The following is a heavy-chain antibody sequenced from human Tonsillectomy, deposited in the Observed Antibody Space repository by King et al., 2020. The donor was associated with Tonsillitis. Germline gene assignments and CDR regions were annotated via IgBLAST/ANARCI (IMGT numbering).Heavy chain of an antibody. Sequence: VQLVESGGGVVQPGGSLRLSCAASGFTFSSYGMHWVRQAPGKGLEWVAFIRYDGNNKYYADSVKGRFTISRDNSKNTLYLQINSLRAEDTAVYYCAKATESIIWYYFDYWGQGTLVTVSS. CDR2: IRYDGNNK. CDR1: GFTFSSYG. J-gene: IGHJ4*02. D-gene: IGHD3-10*01. CDR3: AKATESIIWYYFDY. V-gene: IGHV3-30*02.